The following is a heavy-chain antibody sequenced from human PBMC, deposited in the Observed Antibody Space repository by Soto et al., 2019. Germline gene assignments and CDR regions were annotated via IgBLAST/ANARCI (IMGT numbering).Heavy chain of an antibody. Sequence: GLSLKIPCKGSGYSFTSYWIGWVRQIPGKGLEWRGIIYPGDSDTRYSPSFQCQVTISADKSISTAYLQWSSLKASDTAMYYCARAIFGVVTRKNYYCYYGMDVWGQGTTVTVSS. V-gene: IGHV5-51*01. CDR2: IYPGDSDT. D-gene: IGHD3-3*01. CDR3: ARAIFGVVTRKNYYCYYGMDV. J-gene: IGHJ6*02. CDR1: GYSFTSYW.